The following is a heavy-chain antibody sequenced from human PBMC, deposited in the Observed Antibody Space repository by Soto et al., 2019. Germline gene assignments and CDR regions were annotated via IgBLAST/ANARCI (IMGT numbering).Heavy chain of an antibody. D-gene: IGHD2-2*02. V-gene: IGHV4-59*13. CDR3: ASDRYCGGISCYTDAFDI. CDR1: CSSISSSF. J-gene: IGHJ3*02. CDR2: SYCSGCI. Sequence: ETLSPTCTAGCSSISSSFWCWIREPPRKGLEGSVFSYCSGCINYTDSVKSRFTVSRDTSRTKFFLQLSGLTAADTAVYYCASDRYCGGISCYTDAFDIWGQGTMVTVSS.